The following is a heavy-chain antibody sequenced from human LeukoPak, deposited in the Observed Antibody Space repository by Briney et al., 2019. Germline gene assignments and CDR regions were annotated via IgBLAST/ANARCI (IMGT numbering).Heavy chain of an antibody. CDR3: ARGMWIQLWSPLDY. Sequence: GGSLRLSCAASGFTFSSYEMNWVRQAPGKGLQWVSYISSSGSTIKYADSVKGRFTISRDNAKNSLYLQMNSLRAEDTAVYYCARGMWIQLWSPLDYWGQGTLVTVSS. CDR1: GFTFSSYE. CDR2: ISSSGSTI. D-gene: IGHD5-18*01. J-gene: IGHJ4*02. V-gene: IGHV3-48*03.